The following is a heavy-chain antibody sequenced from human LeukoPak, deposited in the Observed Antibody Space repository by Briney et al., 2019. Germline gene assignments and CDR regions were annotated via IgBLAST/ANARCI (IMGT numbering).Heavy chain of an antibody. D-gene: IGHD4-17*01. CDR3: ARAGIYGDCLDY. V-gene: IGHV1-46*01. CDR1: GFPLTGYS. J-gene: IGHJ4*02. Sequence: ASVKVSCKASGFPLTGYSIQWVRQAPGQGLEWMGIINPTGGSTSYAQKFQGRVTMTRDASTRTVYMEVSGLRSEDTAVYHCARAGIYGDCLDYWGQGTLVTVSS. CDR2: INPTGGST.